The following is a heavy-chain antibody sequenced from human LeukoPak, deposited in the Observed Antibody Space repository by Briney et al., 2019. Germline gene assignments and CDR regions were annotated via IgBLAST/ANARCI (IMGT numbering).Heavy chain of an antibody. V-gene: IGHV3-53*01. D-gene: IGHD2-2*01. Sequence: GGSLRLSCAASGFLVSTNYMSWVRQAPGKGLEWVSVIYSGDNAYYADSVKGRFTIYRDNSRNTLYLQMNSLRVEDTAVYYCGRDLGVGFCSSTGCNYLNMDVWGKGTTVTVSS. CDR1: GFLVSTNY. CDR3: GRDLGVGFCSSTGCNYLNMDV. CDR2: IYSGDNA. J-gene: IGHJ6*03.